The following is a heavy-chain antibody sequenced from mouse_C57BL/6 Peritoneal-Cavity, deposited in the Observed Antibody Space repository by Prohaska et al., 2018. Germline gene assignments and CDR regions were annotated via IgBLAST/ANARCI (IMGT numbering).Heavy chain of an antibody. CDR2: IYPGSGST. J-gene: IGHJ2*01. CDR1: FTFTSYW. V-gene: IGHV1-55*01. D-gene: IGHD1-1*01. Sequence: FTFTSYWITWVKQRPGQGLEWIGDIYPGSGSTNYNEKFKSKATLTVDTSSSTAYMQLSSLTSEDSAVYYCARGSTVDYWGQGTTLTVSS. CDR3: ARGSTVDY.